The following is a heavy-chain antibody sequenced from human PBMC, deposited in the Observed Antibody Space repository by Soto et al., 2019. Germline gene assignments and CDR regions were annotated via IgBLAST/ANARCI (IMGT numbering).Heavy chain of an antibody. D-gene: IGHD1-26*01. CDR2: TNPGGTT. J-gene: IGHJ6*02. V-gene: IGHV3-53*02. CDR3: AKGDGFILAV. Sequence: EVQVLATGGGLIQPGGSLRLSCAASGFTVNSNYMSWVRQAPGEGLQWVSITNPGGTTYYADSVKGRLTVSRDNSKNTLYLQMNSLRAEETAVYYCAKGDGFILAVWGQGTTVSVSS. CDR1: GFTVNSNY.